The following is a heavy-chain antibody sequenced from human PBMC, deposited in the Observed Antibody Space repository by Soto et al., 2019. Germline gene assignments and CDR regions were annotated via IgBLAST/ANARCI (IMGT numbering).Heavy chain of an antibody. D-gene: IGHD4-17*01. V-gene: IGHV3-30-3*01. J-gene: IGHJ4*02. CDR3: AREFYGDYNPFDY. Sequence: GGSLRLSCAASGFTFSSYAMHWVRQAPGKGLEWVAVISYDGSNKYYADSVKGRFTISRDNSKNTLYLQMNSLRAEDTAVYYCAREFYGDYNPFDYWGQGTLVTVSS. CDR2: ISYDGSNK. CDR1: GFTFSSYA.